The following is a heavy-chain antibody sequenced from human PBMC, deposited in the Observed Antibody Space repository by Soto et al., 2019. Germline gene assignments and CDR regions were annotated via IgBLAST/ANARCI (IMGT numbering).Heavy chain of an antibody. CDR2: ISYDGSNK. Sequence: GGSLRLSCAASGFTFSSYAMHWVRQAPGKGLEWVAVISYDGSNKYYADSVKGRFTISRDNSKNTLYLQMNSLRAEDTAVYYCARYSPGEYSGSHNYYFDYWGQGTLVTVSS. J-gene: IGHJ4*02. V-gene: IGHV3-30-3*01. CDR3: ARYSPGEYSGSHNYYFDY. CDR1: GFTFSSYA. D-gene: IGHD6-13*01.